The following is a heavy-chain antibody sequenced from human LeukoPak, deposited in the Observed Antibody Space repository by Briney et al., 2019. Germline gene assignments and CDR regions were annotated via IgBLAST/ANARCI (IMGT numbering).Heavy chain of an antibody. CDR3: ARDSIYGSGPGY. V-gene: IGHV3-11*01. D-gene: IGHD3-10*01. J-gene: IGHJ4*02. CDR2: ISSSGSTI. CDR1: GFTFSDYY. Sequence: AGGALRLSCAAPGFTFSDYYMSWIRQAPGKGLEWFSYISSSGSTIYYADSVKGRFTISRDNAKNSLYLQMNSLRAEDTAVYYCARDSIYGSGPGYWGQGTLVTVSS.